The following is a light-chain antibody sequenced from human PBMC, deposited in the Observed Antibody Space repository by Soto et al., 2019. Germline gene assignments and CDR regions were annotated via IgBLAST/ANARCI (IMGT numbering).Light chain of an antibody. J-gene: IGLJ2*01. CDR3: QVCDSTTDHVV. Sequence: SYELTQPPSVSVAPGKTARITCGGYNIGTKSVHWYQQMPGQAPVLVIYSDVDRPSGIPERFSGSNSGNTATLTISRVEAGDEADYYCQVCDSTTDHVVFGGGTKVTVL. CDR1: NIGTKS. CDR2: SDV. V-gene: IGLV3-21*01.